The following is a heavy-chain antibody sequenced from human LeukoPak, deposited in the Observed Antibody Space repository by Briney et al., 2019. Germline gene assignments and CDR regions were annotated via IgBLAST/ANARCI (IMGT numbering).Heavy chain of an antibody. D-gene: IGHD4-23*01. CDR3: ARGARKGDDYGGFFDY. CDR1: GFTFNKYA. V-gene: IGHV3-30*04. J-gene: IGHJ4*02. Sequence: QPGGSLRLSCAASGFTFNKYAIHWVRQAPGKGLEWVTVISYDGSYKDYPDSVKGRFTISRDNSKNTLYLKMNSLRPEDTAVYYCARGARKGDDYGGFFDYWGQGTLVTVSS. CDR2: ISYDGSYK.